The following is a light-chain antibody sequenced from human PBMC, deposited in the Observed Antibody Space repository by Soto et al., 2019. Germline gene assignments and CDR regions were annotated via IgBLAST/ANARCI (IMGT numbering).Light chain of an antibody. CDR2: EVI. CDR1: SSDVGGYIY. J-gene: IGLJ1*01. V-gene: IGLV2-14*01. Sequence: QSALTQPASLSGSPGQSITISCTGTSSDVGGYIYVSWYQQHPGKAPQLMIHEVINRPSGVSNRFSGSKSGNTASLTISGLQAEDEAEYYCGSYTNDRAYVFGTGTKLTVL. CDR3: GSYTNDRAYV.